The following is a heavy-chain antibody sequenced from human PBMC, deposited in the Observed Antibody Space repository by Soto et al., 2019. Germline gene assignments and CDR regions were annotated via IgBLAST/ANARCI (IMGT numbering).Heavy chain of an antibody. Sequence: QAQLVQSGAEVKKPGASVKVSCKASGNTFPNYGISWVRQAPGQGLEWMGWISTDKGNTKYAQKFQGRVSMATDTATSTAYMGLRSLRSDDTAVYYCARDGLGYCTSSSCYDFDSWGQGTLVTVSS. CDR1: GNTFPNYG. D-gene: IGHD2-2*01. V-gene: IGHV1-18*01. CDR2: ISTDKGNT. CDR3: ARDGLGYCTSSSCYDFDS. J-gene: IGHJ4*02.